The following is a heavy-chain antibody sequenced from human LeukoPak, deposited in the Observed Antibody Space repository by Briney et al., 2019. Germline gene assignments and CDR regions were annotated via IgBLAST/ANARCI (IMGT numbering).Heavy chain of an antibody. CDR1: GYTFTSCD. CDR2: MNPNSGNT. J-gene: IGHJ4*02. V-gene: IGHV1-8*01. CDR3: TRGSSGRRDN. Sequence: ASVKVSCKASGYTFTSCDINWVRQATGQGLGWMGWMNPNSGNTGYGQSFQGRITMARDISIGTAYMELSNLTSEDTAIYYCTRGSSGRRDNWGQGTLVTVSA. D-gene: IGHD6-19*01.